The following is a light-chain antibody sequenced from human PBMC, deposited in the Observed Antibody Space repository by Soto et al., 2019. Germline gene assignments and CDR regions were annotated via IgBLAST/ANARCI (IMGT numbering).Light chain of an antibody. CDR2: GAS. V-gene: IGKV3-15*01. CDR1: QSISDT. CDR3: QQSYSTPLT. J-gene: IGKJ3*01. Sequence: EIVMTQSPATLSVSPGGRATLSCRASQSISDTLAWYQQKPGQAPRLLIHGASTRATGFPARFSGSGSGTDFTLTISSLQPEDFATYYCQQSYSTPLTFGPGTKVDIK.